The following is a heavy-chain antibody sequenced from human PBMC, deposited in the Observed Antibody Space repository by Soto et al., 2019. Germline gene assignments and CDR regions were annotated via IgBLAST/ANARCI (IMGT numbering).Heavy chain of an antibody. CDR1: GFTFSLAW. CDR3: TLSLTYYSDNRV. Sequence: EVQLVESGGGLVKPGGSLRLSCAGSGFTFSLAWMNWVRQAPGKGLEWVGRIKSEGSGGTTDYAAPVNGTFTISRDDSMNTLYLQINNLKTEHTAVYYCTLSLTYYSDNRVWCQWTMVTVSS. J-gene: IGHJ3*01. V-gene: IGHV3-15*07. CDR2: IKSEGSGGTT. D-gene: IGHD3-22*01.